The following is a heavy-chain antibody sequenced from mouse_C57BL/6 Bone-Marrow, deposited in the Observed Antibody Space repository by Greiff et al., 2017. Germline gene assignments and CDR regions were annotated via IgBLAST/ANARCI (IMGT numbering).Heavy chain of an antibody. V-gene: IGHV14-4*01. D-gene: IGHD1-1*01. J-gene: IGHJ2*01. CDR2: IDPENGDT. CDR1: GFNIKDDY. CDR3: TSLSHDSSWGC. Sequence: DVHLVESGAELVRPGASVKLSCTASGFNIKDDYMHWVKQRPEQGLEWIGWIDPENGDTAYASKFQGKATIAADTSSNTAYLQISSLTSEDTAVYYCTSLSHDSSWGCWGQGPTLTVSS.